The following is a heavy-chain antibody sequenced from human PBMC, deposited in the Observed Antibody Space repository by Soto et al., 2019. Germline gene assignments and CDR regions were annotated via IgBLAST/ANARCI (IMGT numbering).Heavy chain of an antibody. CDR2: IIPIFGTA. CDR1: GGTFSSYA. Sequence: QVQLVQSGAEVKKPGSSVKVSCKASGGTFSSYAISWVRQAPGQGLEWMGGIIPIFGTANYAQKFQGRVTITADESTSTAYMELSSLRSEDTAVYYCARAHRDSGIAARRALHFDYWGQGTLVTVSS. CDR3: ARAHRDSGIAARRALHFDY. V-gene: IGHV1-69*01. J-gene: IGHJ4*02. D-gene: IGHD6-6*01.